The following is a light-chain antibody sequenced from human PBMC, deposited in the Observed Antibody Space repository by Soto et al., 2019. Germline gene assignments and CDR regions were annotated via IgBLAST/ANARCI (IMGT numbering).Light chain of an antibody. V-gene: IGKV1-5*03. CDR2: KAS. CDR1: QTISSW. CDR3: QHYNNYSEA. J-gene: IGKJ1*01. Sequence: DIQMTQSPSRMYASVGDTITITCRASQTISSWLAWYQQKPGKAPKLLIYKASTLKSGVPSRFSGSGSGTEFTLTISSLQPDDFATYYCQHYNNYSEAFGQGTKVDIK.